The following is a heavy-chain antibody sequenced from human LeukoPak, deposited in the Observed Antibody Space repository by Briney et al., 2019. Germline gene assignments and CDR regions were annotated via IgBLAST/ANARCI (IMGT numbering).Heavy chain of an antibody. CDR1: GGSISSDY. J-gene: IGHJ5*02. Sequence: SETLSLTCTVSGGSISSDYWSWIRQPPGKRLEWIWYIYTSGSNYNPSLKSRVTISGATSKKQFSLKLSSVTAADTAVYYCARLGGYEYQLPWFDPWGQGTLVTVSS. D-gene: IGHD2-2*01. V-gene: IGHV4-4*09. CDR3: ARLGGYEYQLPWFDP. CDR2: IYTSGS.